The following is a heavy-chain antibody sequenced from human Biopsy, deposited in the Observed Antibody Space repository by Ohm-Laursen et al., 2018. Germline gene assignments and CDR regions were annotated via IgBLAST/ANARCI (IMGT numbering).Heavy chain of an antibody. CDR2: TYKGGNT. CDR1: GVSISSYF. V-gene: IGHV4-59*12. Sequence: SDTLSLTCTVSGVSISSYFWSWIRQPLGKGLEWIGHTYKGGNTNHNPSLKSRVSMSVDTSKNQLSLTLRSVTAADTAVYYCARDLPSSYYYAMDVWGQGTTVTVSS. J-gene: IGHJ6*02. CDR3: ARDLPSSYYYAMDV.